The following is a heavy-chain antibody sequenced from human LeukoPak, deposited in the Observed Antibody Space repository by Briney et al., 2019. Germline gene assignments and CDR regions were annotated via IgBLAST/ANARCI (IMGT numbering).Heavy chain of an antibody. CDR3: AKDFGLGSGSYYNFDY. CDR1: GFTFDDYA. D-gene: IGHD3-10*02. J-gene: IGHJ4*02. Sequence: PGRSLRLSCAASGFTFDDYAMHWVRQAPGKGLEWVSGISWNSGSIGYADSVKGRFTISRDNARNSLYLQMNSLRAEDTALYYCAKDFGLGSGSYYNFDYWGQGTLVTVSS. V-gene: IGHV3-9*01. CDR2: ISWNSGSI.